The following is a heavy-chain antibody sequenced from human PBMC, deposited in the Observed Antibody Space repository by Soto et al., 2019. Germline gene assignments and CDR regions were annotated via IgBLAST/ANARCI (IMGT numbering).Heavy chain of an antibody. CDR1: GCTFSSYG. Sequence: QVQLVESGGGVVQPGRSLRLSCAASGCTFSSYGMHWVRQAPGKGLEWVAVIWYDGSNKYYADSVKGRFTISRDNSKNTLYMQMNSLRAEDTAVYYCARSYYYDSSGYYRSFFQHWGQGTLVTVSS. J-gene: IGHJ1*01. V-gene: IGHV3-33*01. CDR2: IWYDGSNK. D-gene: IGHD3-22*01. CDR3: ARSYYYDSSGYYRSFFQH.